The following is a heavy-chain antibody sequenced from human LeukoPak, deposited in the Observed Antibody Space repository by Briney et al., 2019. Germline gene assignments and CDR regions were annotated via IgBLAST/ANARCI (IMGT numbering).Heavy chain of an antibody. Sequence: SETLSLTCTVSGGSFTSYYWSWIRQSPEKALEWIGYIYYTGSTNYNPSLKSRVTISVDTSKNQFSLKLSSVTAADTAVYYCARDHIVGATPYYYYGMDVWGQGTTVTVSS. CDR1: GGSFTSYY. J-gene: IGHJ6*02. CDR3: ARDHIVGATPYYYYGMDV. D-gene: IGHD1-26*01. CDR2: IYYTGST. V-gene: IGHV4-59*01.